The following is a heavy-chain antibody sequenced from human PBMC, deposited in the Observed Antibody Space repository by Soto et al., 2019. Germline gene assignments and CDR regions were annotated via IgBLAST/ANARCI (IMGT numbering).Heavy chain of an antibody. V-gene: IGHV3-23*01. J-gene: IGHJ4*02. CDR1: GFTFSSYA. CDR2: ISGSGGST. Sequence: EVQLLESGGGLVQPGGSLRLSCAASGFTFSSYAMSWVRQAPGKGLEWVSAISGSGGSTYYADSVKGRFTISRDNSKNTLYLQMNSLRAEDTAVYYCAKDLEMATITALPLSYWGQGTLVTVSS. D-gene: IGHD5-12*01. CDR3: AKDLEMATITALPLSY.